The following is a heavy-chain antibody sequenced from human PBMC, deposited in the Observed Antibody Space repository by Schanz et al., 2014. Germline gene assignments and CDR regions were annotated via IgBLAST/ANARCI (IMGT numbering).Heavy chain of an antibody. D-gene: IGHD2-2*01. J-gene: IGHJ5*02. CDR3: ARDRRRYCSTATCLHDNWFDP. V-gene: IGHV1-46*01. CDR1: GYTFTSDS. Sequence: QVQLVQSGAEVKKPGASVKVSCKASGYTFTSDSMHWVRQAPGQGLEWMGMINPSGGSTTYAQKFQGRVTMTRDTSTSTVYMELSSLRSEDTAVYYCARDRRRYCSTATCLHDNWFDPWGQGTLDIVSS. CDR2: INPSGGST.